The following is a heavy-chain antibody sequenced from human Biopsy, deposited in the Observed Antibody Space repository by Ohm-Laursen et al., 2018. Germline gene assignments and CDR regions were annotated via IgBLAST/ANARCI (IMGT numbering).Heavy chain of an antibody. CDR1: GYTFTAYG. D-gene: IGHD3-3*01. J-gene: IGHJ3*02. CDR3: ARDPGYDFWSGSDPFDI. V-gene: IGHV1-18*04. Sequence: ASVKVSCKTSGYTFTAYGISWVRQAPGQGLEWMGWISTYNDDTNIAQKFQGRVSMTTDTSTRTAYMELRSLRSFDTAIYFCARDPGYDFWSGSDPFDIWGQGTLVTVS. CDR2: ISTYNDDT.